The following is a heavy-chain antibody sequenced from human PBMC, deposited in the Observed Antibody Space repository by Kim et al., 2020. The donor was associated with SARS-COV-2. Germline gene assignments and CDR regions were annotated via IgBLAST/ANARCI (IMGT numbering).Heavy chain of an antibody. CDR2: ISSSSSYI. D-gene: IGHD2-2*01. CDR3: ARDRSTTIVVVPAALMDV. V-gene: IGHV3-21*01. J-gene: IGHJ6*02. CDR1: GFTFSSYS. Sequence: GGSLRLSCAASGFTFSSYSMNWVRQAPGKGLEWVSSISSSSSYIYYADSVKGRFTISRDNAKNSLYLQMNSLRAEDTAVYYCARDRSTTIVVVPAALMDVWGQGTTVTVSS.